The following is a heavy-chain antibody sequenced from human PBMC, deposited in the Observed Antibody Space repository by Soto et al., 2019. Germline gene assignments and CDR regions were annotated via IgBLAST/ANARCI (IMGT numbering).Heavy chain of an antibody. D-gene: IGHD4-17*01. CDR3: ARVRNDYGDYHDAFDI. Sequence: ASVKVSCKASGYTFTGYYMHWVRQAPGQGLEWMGWINPNSGGTNYAQKFQGWVTMTRDTSISTAYMELSRLRSDDTAVYYCARVRNDYGDYHDAFDIWGQGTMVTVSS. CDR1: GYTFTGYY. CDR2: INPNSGGT. V-gene: IGHV1-2*04. J-gene: IGHJ3*02.